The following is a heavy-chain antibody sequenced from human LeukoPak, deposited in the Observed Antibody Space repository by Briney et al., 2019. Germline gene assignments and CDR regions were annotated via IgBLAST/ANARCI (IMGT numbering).Heavy chain of an antibody. J-gene: IGHJ6*02. CDR3: ARVIRVTTVTTTPLDYYYYGMDV. V-gene: IGHV1-69*04. CDR1: GGTFSSYA. D-gene: IGHD4-17*01. CDR2: IIPILGIA. Sequence: SVKVSCKASGGTFSSYAISWVRQAPGQGLEWMGRIIPILGIANYAQKFQGRVTITADKSTSTAYMELSSLRSEDTAVYYCARVIRVTTVTTTPLDYYYYGMDVWGQGTTVTVSS.